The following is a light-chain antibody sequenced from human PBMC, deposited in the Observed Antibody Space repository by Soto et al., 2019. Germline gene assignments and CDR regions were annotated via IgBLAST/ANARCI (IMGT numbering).Light chain of an antibody. J-gene: IGKJ1*01. CDR2: GAS. V-gene: IGKV3-15*01. CDR3: QQYNSWLWM. CDR1: QSMGST. Sequence: ELLMMPTPATVSVSPGKSVPPAGTASQSMGSTVAWYQQKPGQAPRLLIYGASTRATGIPARFSGSGSGTEFTLIISSLQSEDSAVYYCQQYNSWLWMVGQGTKVDIK.